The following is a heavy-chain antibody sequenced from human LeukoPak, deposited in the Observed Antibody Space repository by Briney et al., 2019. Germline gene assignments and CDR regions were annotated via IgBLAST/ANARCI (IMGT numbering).Heavy chain of an antibody. CDR1: GGSISSGGYY. CDR3: ARGDLITMVRGVDY. D-gene: IGHD3-10*01. V-gene: IGHV4-31*03. CDR2: IYYSGST. J-gene: IGHJ4*02. Sequence: SETLSLTCTVSGGSISSGGYYWSWIRQHPGKGLEWIGYIYYSGSTYHNPSLKSRVTISVDTSKNQFSLKLSSVTAADTAVYYCARGDLITMVRGVDYWGQGTLVTVSS.